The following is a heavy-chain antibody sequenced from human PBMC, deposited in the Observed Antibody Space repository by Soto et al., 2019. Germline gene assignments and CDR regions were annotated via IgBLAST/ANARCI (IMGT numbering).Heavy chain of an antibody. V-gene: IGHV3-33*01. Sequence: GGSLRLSCAASGFTFSSYGMHWVRQAPGKGLEWVAVIWYDGSNKYYADSVKGRFTISRDNSKNTLYLQMNSLRAEDTAVYYCARDLFLFAGIAVGLPXDYWGQGP. CDR2: IWYDGSNK. J-gene: IGHJ4*02. D-gene: IGHD6-19*01. CDR1: GFTFSSYG. CDR3: ARDLFLFAGIAVGLPXDY.